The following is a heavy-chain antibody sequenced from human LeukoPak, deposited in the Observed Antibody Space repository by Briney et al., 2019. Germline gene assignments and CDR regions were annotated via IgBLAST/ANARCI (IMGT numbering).Heavy chain of an antibody. V-gene: IGHV1-46*01. J-gene: IGHJ3*02. CDR3: ARANCGGDCYSGAFDI. CDR2: INPSGGST. Sequence: ASVKVSCKASGYTFTSYYMHWVRQAPGQGLEWMGIINPSGGSTSYAQKFQGRVTMTRDTSTSTVYMELSSLRSEDTAVYYCARANCGGDCYSGAFDIWGQGTMVTVSS. CDR1: GYTFTSYY. D-gene: IGHD2-21*02.